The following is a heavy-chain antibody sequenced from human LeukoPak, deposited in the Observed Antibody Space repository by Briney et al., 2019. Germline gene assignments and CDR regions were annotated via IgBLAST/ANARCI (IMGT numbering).Heavy chain of an antibody. V-gene: IGHV4-59*11. CDR1: GFTFRDHA. CDR3: ARASGEGVVVPGFDP. J-gene: IGHJ5*02. D-gene: IGHD2-2*01. CDR2: IYYSGST. Sequence: GSLRLSCTVSGFTFRDHAVTWVRQAPGKGLEWIGYIYYSGSTNYNPSLKSRVTISVDTSKNQFSLKLSSVTAADTAVYYCARASGEGVVVPGFDPWGQGTLVTVSS.